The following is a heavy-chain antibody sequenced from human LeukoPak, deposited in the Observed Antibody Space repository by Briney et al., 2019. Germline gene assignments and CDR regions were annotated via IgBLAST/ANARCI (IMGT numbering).Heavy chain of an antibody. CDR2: INPNSGGT. Sequence: ASAKVSCKASGYTFTGYYMHWVRQAPGQGLEWMGWINPNSGGTNYAQKFQGRVTMTRDTSITTAYLELSRLRSDDTAVYYCARDRDVDTAMLDWGQGTLVTVSS. J-gene: IGHJ4*02. CDR1: GYTFTGYY. D-gene: IGHD5-18*01. V-gene: IGHV1-2*02. CDR3: ARDRDVDTAMLD.